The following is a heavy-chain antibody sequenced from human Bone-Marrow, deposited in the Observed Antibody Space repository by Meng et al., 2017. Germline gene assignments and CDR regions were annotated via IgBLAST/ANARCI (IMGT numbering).Heavy chain of an antibody. Sequence: EGKLVESGVGLVKPWGSLRLSCEGSGFTFSNAYMTWVRQVPGKRLEWVGRIKSKPDGETIDYAAPVKGRFTISRDDSKNTVYLQMNSLKTEDTAVYYCSGHIDYWGQGTLVTVSS. D-gene: IGHD5-12*01. V-gene: IGHV3-15*01. J-gene: IGHJ4*02. CDR3: SGHIDY. CDR2: IKSKPDGETI. CDR1: GFTFSNAY.